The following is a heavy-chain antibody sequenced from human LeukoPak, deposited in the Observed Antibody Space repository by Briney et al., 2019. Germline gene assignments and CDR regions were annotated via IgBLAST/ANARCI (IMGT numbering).Heavy chain of an antibody. D-gene: IGHD5-18*01. V-gene: IGHV3-20*04. Sequence: GGSLRLSCAASGFTFDDYGMSWVRQAPGKGLEWVSGINWNGGSTGYADSVKGRFTTSRDNAKNSLYLQMNSLRAEGTAVYYCARGTWIQLPNYWGQGTLVTVSS. J-gene: IGHJ4*02. CDR2: INWNGGST. CDR3: ARGTWIQLPNY. CDR1: GFTFDDYG.